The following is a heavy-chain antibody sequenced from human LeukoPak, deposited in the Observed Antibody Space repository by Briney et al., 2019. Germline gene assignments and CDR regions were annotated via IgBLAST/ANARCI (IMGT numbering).Heavy chain of an antibody. CDR1: GFTFSSYG. D-gene: IGHD4-23*01. J-gene: IGHJ3*02. V-gene: IGHV3-33*01. CDR3: ARASRWGGNPFYAFDI. Sequence: SGGSLRLSCAASGFTFSSYGMHWVRQAPGKGLEWVAVIWYDGSNKYYADSVKGRFTISRDNSKNTLYLQMNSLRAEDTAVYYCARASRWGGNPFYAFDIWGQGTMVTVSS. CDR2: IWYDGSNK.